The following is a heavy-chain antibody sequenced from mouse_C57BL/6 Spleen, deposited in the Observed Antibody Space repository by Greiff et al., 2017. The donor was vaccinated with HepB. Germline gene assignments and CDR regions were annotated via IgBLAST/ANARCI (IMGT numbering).Heavy chain of an antibody. D-gene: IGHD1-1*01. CDR1: GFTFSSYA. CDR2: ISDGGSYT. J-gene: IGHJ2*01. CDR3: AREGYYYGSSYDYFDY. V-gene: IGHV5-4*01. Sequence: EVQVVESGGGLVKPGGSLKLSCAASGFTFSSYAMSWVRQTPEKRLEWVATISDGGSYTYYPDNVKGRFTISRDNAKNNLYLQMNHLKSEDTAMYYCAREGYYYGSSYDYFDYWGQGTTLTVSS.